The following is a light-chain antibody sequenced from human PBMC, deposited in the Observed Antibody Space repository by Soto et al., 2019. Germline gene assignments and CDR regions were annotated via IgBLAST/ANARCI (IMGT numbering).Light chain of an antibody. V-gene: IGLV2-8*01. CDR2: AVS. Sequence: QSVLTQPHSASGSPGQSVTISCTGTSSDVGGYNYVSWYQQHPGKAPKLMIYAVSKRPSGVPDRFSGSKSGNTASLTVSGLQADDEADYYCSSYAGSNNLVFGGGTKGTVL. CDR3: SSYAGSNNLV. CDR1: SSDVGGYNY. J-gene: IGLJ2*01.